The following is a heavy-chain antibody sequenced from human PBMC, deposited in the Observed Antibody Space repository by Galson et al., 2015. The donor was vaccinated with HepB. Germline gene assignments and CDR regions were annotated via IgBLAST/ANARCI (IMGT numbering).Heavy chain of an antibody. J-gene: IGHJ4*02. D-gene: IGHD3-9*01. CDR1: GGSISSSSYY. CDR3: ARRDRFTIQFGY. V-gene: IGHV4-39*01. Sequence: LSLTCAVSGGSISSSSYYWGWIRQPPGKGLEWIGSIYYSGSTYYNPSLKSRVTISVDTSKNQFSLKLSSVTAADTAVYYCARRDRFTIQFGYWGQGTLVTVSS. CDR2: IYYSGST.